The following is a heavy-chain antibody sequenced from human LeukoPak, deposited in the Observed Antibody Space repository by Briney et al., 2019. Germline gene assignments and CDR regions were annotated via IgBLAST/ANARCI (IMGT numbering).Heavy chain of an antibody. CDR3: ARAYGSYSFDY. D-gene: IGHD1-26*01. Sequence: PSETLSLTCTVSGGSISGYYWNWIRQPAGKGLEWLGRIYTSGNSNYNPSLKSRVTMSVDTSKNQFSLKLSSVTAADTAVYYCARAYGSYSFDYWGQGTLVTVSS. CDR1: GGSISGYY. CDR2: IYTSGNS. V-gene: IGHV4-4*07. J-gene: IGHJ4*02.